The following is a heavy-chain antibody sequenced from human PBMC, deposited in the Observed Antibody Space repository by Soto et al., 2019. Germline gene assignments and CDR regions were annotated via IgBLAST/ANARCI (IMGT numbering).Heavy chain of an antibody. J-gene: IGHJ3*02. V-gene: IGHV3-9*01. CDR1: GFTFDDYA. CDR3: AKDRLGYNRPAATDAFYI. Sequence: EVQLVESGGGLVQPGRSLRRSCAASGFTFDDYAMHWVRQAPGKGLEWVSGISWNSGSIGYADSVKGRFTISRDNAKTSLYLQMSSLRAEDTALYCCAKDRLGYNRPAATDAFYIWGQGTMVTVSS. D-gene: IGHD5-12*01. CDR2: ISWNSGSI.